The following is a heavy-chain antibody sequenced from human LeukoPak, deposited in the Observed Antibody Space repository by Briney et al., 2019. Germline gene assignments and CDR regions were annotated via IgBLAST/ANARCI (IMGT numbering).Heavy chain of an antibody. D-gene: IGHD2-8*01. J-gene: IGHJ4*02. V-gene: IGHV3-23*01. Sequence: GGSLTLSCAGSGFTFSSYAMSWFGQAPGQGLEWVSVISDSGDYTSYADSVRGRFTISRDNSRNTLYLQMISLRPEDTAVYYCAKDTSIGKYCTNGVCSPFDYWGQGTLVTVSS. CDR3: AKDTSIGKYCTNGVCSPFDY. CDR2: ISDSGDYT. CDR1: GFTFSSYA.